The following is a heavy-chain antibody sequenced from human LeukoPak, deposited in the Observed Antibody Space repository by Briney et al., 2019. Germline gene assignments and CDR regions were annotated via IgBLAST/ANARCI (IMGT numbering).Heavy chain of an antibody. CDR3: AKKRREYSSSWEPFDY. CDR2: IRYDGSNK. D-gene: IGHD6-13*01. CDR1: GFTFSSYG. V-gene: IGHV3-30*02. Sequence: GGSLRLSCAASGFTFSSYGMHWVRQAPGKGLEWVAFIRYDGSNKYYADSVKGRFTISRDNSKNTLYLQMNSLRAEDTAVYYCAKKRREYSSSWEPFDYWGQGTLVTVSS. J-gene: IGHJ4*02.